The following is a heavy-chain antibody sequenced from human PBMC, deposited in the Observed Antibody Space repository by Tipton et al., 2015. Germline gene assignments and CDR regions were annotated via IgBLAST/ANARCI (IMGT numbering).Heavy chain of an antibody. J-gene: IGHJ6*02. CDR1: GGSVSGSSYY. Sequence: TLSLTCTVYGGSVSGSSYYWGWIRQPPGKGLEWIGNIYFGGSTYYNPSLKSRVTISVDTSRNQFSLKLSSVTAADTAVYYCARDVENRYGMDVWGQGTTVTVSS. V-gene: IGHV4-39*02. CDR2: IYFGGST. CDR3: ARDVENRYGMDV. D-gene: IGHD5-24*01.